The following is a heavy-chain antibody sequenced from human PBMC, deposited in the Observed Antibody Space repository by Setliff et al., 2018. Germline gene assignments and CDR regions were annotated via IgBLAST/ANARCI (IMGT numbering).Heavy chain of an antibody. D-gene: IGHD2-15*01. CDR1: GCSISSSRYY. CDR2: IYYSGST. J-gene: IGHJ6*03. CDR3: AAPRLLPQYYYYYYMDA. Sequence: TLSLTCTVSGCSISSSRYYWGWIRQPPGKGLEWIGSIYYSGSTYYNPSLKSRVTISVDTSKNQFSLKLSAVTAADTGVYYCAAPRLLPQYYYYYYMDAWGKGTTVTVSS. V-gene: IGHV4-39*01.